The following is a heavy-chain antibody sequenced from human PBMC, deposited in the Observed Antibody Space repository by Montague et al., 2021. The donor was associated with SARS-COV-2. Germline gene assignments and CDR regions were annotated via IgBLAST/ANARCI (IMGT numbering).Heavy chain of an antibody. J-gene: IGHJ4*02. CDR2: LSYDGSNH. Sequence: SLRLSCAASGFTFSSYAMPWVRQAPGKGLVWVAVLSYDGSNHYYADSVKGRFTISRDNSKNTLYLQMNSLRAEDTAVYYCARAAGNYDILTGYYDYWGQGTLVTVSS. CDR3: ARAAGNYDILTGYYDY. D-gene: IGHD3-9*01. CDR1: GFTFSSYA. V-gene: IGHV3-30*04.